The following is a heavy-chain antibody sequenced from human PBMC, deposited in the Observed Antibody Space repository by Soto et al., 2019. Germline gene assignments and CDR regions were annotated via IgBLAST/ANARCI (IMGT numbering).Heavy chain of an antibody. CDR2: IYYSGST. CDR1: GGSISSSSHY. CDR3: ARHLGGPVAGIKY. D-gene: IGHD6-19*01. V-gene: IGHV4-39*01. Sequence: SETLSLTCTVSGGSISSSSHYWGWIRQPPGKGLEWIGSIYYSGSTYYNPSLKSRVTISVDTSKNQFSLKLSSVTAADTAVYYCARHLGGPVAGIKYWGQGTLVTVSS. J-gene: IGHJ4*02.